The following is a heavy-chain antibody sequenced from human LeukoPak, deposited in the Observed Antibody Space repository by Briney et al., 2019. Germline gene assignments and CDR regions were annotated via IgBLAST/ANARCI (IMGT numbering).Heavy chain of an antibody. Sequence: QPGGSLRLSCAASGFSFSTYNMIWVRQPPGKGLECISYITPTSTTIHYADSVKGRFAVSRDNANSLLYLQMNSLRVEDTAVYYCARVVSGVTGGDYWGQGTLVSVSS. V-gene: IGHV3-48*04. CDR2: ITPTSTTI. CDR3: ARVVSGVTGGDY. J-gene: IGHJ4*02. CDR1: GFSFSTYN. D-gene: IGHD3-3*01.